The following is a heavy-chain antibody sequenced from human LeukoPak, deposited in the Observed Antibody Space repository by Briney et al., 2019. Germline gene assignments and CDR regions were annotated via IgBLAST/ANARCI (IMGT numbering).Heavy chain of an antibody. Sequence: SQTLSLTCAVSGGSISSGGYSWSWIRQPPGKGLEWIGYIYHSGSTYYNPSLKSRVTISVDRSKNQFSLKLSSVTAADTAVYYCAREAEMATIDYWGQGTLVTVSP. CDR3: AREAEMATIDY. CDR1: GGSISSGGYS. V-gene: IGHV4-30-2*01. CDR2: IYHSGST. D-gene: IGHD5-24*01. J-gene: IGHJ4*02.